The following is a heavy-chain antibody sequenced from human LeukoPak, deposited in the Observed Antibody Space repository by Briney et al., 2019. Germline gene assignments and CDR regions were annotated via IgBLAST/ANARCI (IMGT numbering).Heavy chain of an antibody. D-gene: IGHD3-22*01. CDR1: GYTFTSYG. J-gene: IGHJ3*02. V-gene: IGHV1-18*01. CDR3: AREQRSTQTYYYDSSGSDAFDI. Sequence: ASVKVSCKASGYTFTSYGISWVRQAPGQGLEWMGWISAYNGNTNYAQKLQGRVTMTTDTSTSTAYMELSSLRSEDTAVYYCAREQRSTQTYYYDSSGSDAFDIWGQGTMVTVSS. CDR2: ISAYNGNT.